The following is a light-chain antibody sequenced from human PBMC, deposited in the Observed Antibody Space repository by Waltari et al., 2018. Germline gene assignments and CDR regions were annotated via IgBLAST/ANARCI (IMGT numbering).Light chain of an antibody. CDR1: RGHSNYA. V-gene: IGLV4-69*01. J-gene: IGLJ3*02. Sequence: QLVLTQSPSASASLGASVKLTCTLSRGHSNYAIAWHQQQPEKGPRYLMKLNSDGSHSKEDGIPDRFSGSSSGAERYLTSSSLQSEDEADYYCQTWGTGIRVFGGGTKLTVL. CDR3: QTWGTGIRV. CDR2: LNSDGSH.